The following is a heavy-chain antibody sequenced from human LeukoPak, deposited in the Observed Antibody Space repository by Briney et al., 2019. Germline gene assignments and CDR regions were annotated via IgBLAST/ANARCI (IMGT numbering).Heavy chain of an antibody. V-gene: IGHV1-69*01. CDR2: IIPIFGTA. J-gene: IGHJ5*02. CDR3: ARRYCSGGSCYSGWFDP. Sequence: SVKVSCKASGGTFSSYAISWVRQAPGQGLEWMGGIIPIFGTANYAQKFQGRVTITADESTSTAYMELSSLRSEDTAVYYCARRYCSGGSCYSGWFDPWGQGTLVTVSS. CDR1: GGTFSSYA. D-gene: IGHD2-15*01.